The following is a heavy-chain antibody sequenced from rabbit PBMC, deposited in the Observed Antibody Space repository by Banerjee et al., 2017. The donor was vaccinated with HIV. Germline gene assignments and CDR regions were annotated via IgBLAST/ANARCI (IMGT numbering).Heavy chain of an antibody. Sequence: QSLQESGGGLFQPGGSLALTCTASGFSFSNGYVMCWVRQAPGKGLEWIACINTSSGNTVYATWAKGRFTISKTSSTTVTLQMTSLTAADTASYFCARVLVEYDYGMDLWGPGTLVTVS. CDR2: INTSSGNT. CDR3: ARVLVEYDYGMDL. V-gene: IGHV1S40*01. D-gene: IGHD4-2*01. J-gene: IGHJ6*01. CDR1: GFSFSNGYV.